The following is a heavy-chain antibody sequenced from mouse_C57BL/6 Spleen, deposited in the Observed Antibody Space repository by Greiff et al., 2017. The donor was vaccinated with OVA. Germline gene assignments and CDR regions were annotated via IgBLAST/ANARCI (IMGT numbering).Heavy chain of an antibody. J-gene: IGHJ1*03. D-gene: IGHD2-5*01. V-gene: IGHV6-3*01. Sequence: DVQLVESGGGLVQPGGSMKLSCVASGFTFSNYWMNWVRQSPEKGLEWVAKIRLKSDNYATHYAESVKGRLTISRDDSKSSVYLQMNNLRAEDTGIYYCTYSNYVFYWYFDVWGTGTTVTVS. CDR1: GFTFSNYW. CDR2: IRLKSDNYAT. CDR3: TYSNYVFYWYFDV.